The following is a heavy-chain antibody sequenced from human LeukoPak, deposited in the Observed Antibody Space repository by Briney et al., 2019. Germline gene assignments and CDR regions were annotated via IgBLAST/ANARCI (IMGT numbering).Heavy chain of an antibody. D-gene: IGHD5-12*01. V-gene: IGHV4-59*08. CDR3: ARHLYSGYDRVFDY. CDR2: VYYSGTT. CDR1: GGSMSSYY. Sequence: SETLSLTCTVSGGSMSSYYWIWLRQPPGKGLEWIGYVYYSGTTNYNPSLKSRVTISVDTSKNQFSLKLSSVTAADTAVYFCARHLYSGYDRVFDYWGQGTLVTVSS. J-gene: IGHJ4*02.